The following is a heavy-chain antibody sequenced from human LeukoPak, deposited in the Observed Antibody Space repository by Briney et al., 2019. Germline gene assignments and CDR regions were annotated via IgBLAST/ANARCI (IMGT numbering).Heavy chain of an antibody. Sequence: PGGSLRLSCATSGFTFSSHAMHWVRQAPGKGLEWVAVIWYDGSNKYYGDSVKGRFTISRDNSENTLCLQINGLRAGDTAVYYCAREVLDYEIPFWYFDLWGRGTLVTVSS. CDR1: GFTFSSHA. J-gene: IGHJ2*01. V-gene: IGHV3-33*01. CDR3: AREVLDYEIPFWYFDL. CDR2: IWYDGSNK. D-gene: IGHD4-17*01.